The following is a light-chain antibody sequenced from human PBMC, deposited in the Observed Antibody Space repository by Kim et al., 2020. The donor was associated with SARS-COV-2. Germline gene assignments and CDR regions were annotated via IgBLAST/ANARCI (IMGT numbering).Light chain of an antibody. CDR2: GAS. CDR1: QFISNPY. V-gene: IGKV3-20*01. Sequence: SPGDRATLSCRPSQFISNPYVACYQQKLGQAPRLLLYGASNRATGIPDRFSGSGFGTDFTLTIDRLEPEDFAVYYCQQYGSAPVTFGGGTKVDIK. J-gene: IGKJ4*01. CDR3: QQYGSAPVT.